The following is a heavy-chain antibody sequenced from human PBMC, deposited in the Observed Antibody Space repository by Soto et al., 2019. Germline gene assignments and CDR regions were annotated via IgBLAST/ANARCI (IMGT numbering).Heavy chain of an antibody. CDR3: AKDRSPGYFDY. CDR2: ISYDGSNK. CDR1: RFTFSSYG. Sequence: QVQLVESGGGVVQPGRSLRLSCAASRFTFSSYGMHWVRQAPGKGLEWVAVISYDGSNKYYADSVKGRFTISRDNSKNTLYLQMNSLRAEDTAVYYCAKDRSPGYFDYWGQGTLVTVSS. J-gene: IGHJ4*02. D-gene: IGHD3-10*01. V-gene: IGHV3-30*18.